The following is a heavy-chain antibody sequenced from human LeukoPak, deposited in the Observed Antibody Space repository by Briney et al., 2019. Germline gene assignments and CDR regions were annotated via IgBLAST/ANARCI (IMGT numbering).Heavy chain of an antibody. CDR2: MNPNSGNT. CDR3: AINKGQWELLAY. V-gene: IGHV1-8*01. J-gene: IGHJ4*02. CDR1: GYTFTSYD. D-gene: IGHD1-26*01. Sequence: ASVKVSCKASGYTFTSYDINWVRQATGQGLEWMGWMNPNSGNTGYAQKFQGRVTMTRNTSISTAYMELSSLRAEDTAVHYCAINKGQWELLAYWGQGTLVTVSS.